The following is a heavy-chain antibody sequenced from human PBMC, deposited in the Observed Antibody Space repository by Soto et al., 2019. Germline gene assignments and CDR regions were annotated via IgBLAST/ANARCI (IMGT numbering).Heavy chain of an antibody. CDR1: GYSFTSYW. CDR3: ARSLWSGSYYYYGMDV. J-gene: IGHJ6*02. Sequence: PGESLKISCKGSGYSFTSYWISWVRQMPGKGLEWMGRIDPSDSYTNYSPSFQGHVTISADKSISTAYLQWSSLKASDTAMYYCARSLWSGSYYYYGMDVWGQGTTVTVSS. V-gene: IGHV5-10-1*01. D-gene: IGHD3-3*01. CDR2: IDPSDSYT.